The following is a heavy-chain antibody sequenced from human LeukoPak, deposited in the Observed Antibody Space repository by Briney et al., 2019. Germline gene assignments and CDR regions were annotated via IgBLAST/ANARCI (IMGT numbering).Heavy chain of an antibody. V-gene: IGHV1-69*13. CDR3: ARTIAARHWFDP. D-gene: IGHD6-6*01. Sequence: SVKLSCKASGGTFSSYAISWVRQAPGQGLEWMGGIIPIFGTANYAQKFQGRVTITADESTSTAYMELSSLRSEDTAVYYCARTIAARHWFDPWGQGTLVTVSS. CDR2: IIPIFGTA. J-gene: IGHJ5*02. CDR1: GGTFSSYA.